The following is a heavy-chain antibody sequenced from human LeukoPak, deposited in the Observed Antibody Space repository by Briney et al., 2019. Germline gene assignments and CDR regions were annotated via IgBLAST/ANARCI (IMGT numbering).Heavy chain of an antibody. J-gene: IGHJ4*02. CDR3: ARVTPHYYDSSGATSI. D-gene: IGHD3-22*01. CDR2: INHSGST. V-gene: IGHV4-34*01. CDR1: GGSFSGYY. Sequence: QASETLSLTCAVYGGSFSGYYWSWIRQPPGKGLEWIGEINHSGSTNYNPSLKSRVTISVDTSKNQFSLKLGSVTAADTAVYYCARVTPHYYDSSGATSIWGQGTLVTVSS.